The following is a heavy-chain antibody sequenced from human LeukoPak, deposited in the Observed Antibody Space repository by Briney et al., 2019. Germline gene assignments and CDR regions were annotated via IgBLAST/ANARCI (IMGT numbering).Heavy chain of an antibody. D-gene: IGHD3-22*01. J-gene: IGHJ4*02. V-gene: IGHV3-30*18. Sequence: GGSLRLSCAASGFTFSSYGMHWVRQAPGKGLEWVAVISYDGSNKYYADSVKGRFTISRDNSKNTLYLQMNSLRAEDTAVYYCAKSFSMIVPDYWGQGTLVTASS. CDR3: AKSFSMIVPDY. CDR2: ISYDGSNK. CDR1: GFTFSSYG.